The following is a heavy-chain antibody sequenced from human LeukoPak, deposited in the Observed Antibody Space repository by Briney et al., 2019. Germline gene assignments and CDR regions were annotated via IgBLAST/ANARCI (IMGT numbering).Heavy chain of an antibody. V-gene: IGHV4-39*07. CDR3: ARGFALGGWPD. CDR2: ISDSGYT. D-gene: IGHD6-19*01. J-gene: IGHJ4*02. CDR1: GGSISSNSHY. Sequence: SETLSLTCNVSGGSISSNSHYWGWIRQPPGKELEWIASISDSGYTYYAPSLESRVTISIDTSKNQFSLKLSSVTAADTAVYYCARGFALGGWPDWGQGTLVTVSS.